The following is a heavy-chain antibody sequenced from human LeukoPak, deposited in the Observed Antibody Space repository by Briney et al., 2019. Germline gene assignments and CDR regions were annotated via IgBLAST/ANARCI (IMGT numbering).Heavy chain of an antibody. V-gene: IGHV4-34*01. CDR3: ARLCAYGSGSYFVYYYYMDV. D-gene: IGHD3-10*01. J-gene: IGHJ6*03. CDR1: GGSLSGYY. CDR2: INHSGST. Sequence: SETLSLTCAVYGGSLSGYYWSWIRQPPGKGLEWIGEINHSGSTNYNPSLKSRVTISVDTSKNQFSLKLSSVTAADTAVYYCARLCAYGSGSYFVYYYYMDVWGKGTTVTISS.